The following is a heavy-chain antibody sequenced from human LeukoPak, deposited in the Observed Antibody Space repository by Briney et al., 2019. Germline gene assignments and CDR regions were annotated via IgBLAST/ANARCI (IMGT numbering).Heavy chain of an antibody. CDR1: SGFA. CDR2: INGRGDDT. CDR3: AKGHRESSSFFDS. Sequence: GGSLRLSCAAFSGFAMSWVRPAPGKRLEWVSAINGRGDDTYYPDSVKGRFTISRDNSNNTLYLQMNSLRADDTAVYYCAKGHRESSSFFDSWCQGIPVTVSS. J-gene: IGHJ4*02. V-gene: IGHV3-23*01.